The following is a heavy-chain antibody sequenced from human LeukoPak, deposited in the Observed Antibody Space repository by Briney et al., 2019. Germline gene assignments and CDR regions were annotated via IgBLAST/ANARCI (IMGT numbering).Heavy chain of an antibody. D-gene: IGHD6-13*01. CDR1: GGSFSGYY. V-gene: IGHV4-34*01. CDR3: ARVGRYSSLDAFDI. Sequence: SETLSLTCAVYGGSFSGYYWSWIRQSPGKGLEWIGSIYHSGSTYYNPSLKSRVTISVDTSKNQFSLKLSSVTAADTAVYYCARVGRYSSLDAFDIWGQGTMVTVSS. CDR2: IYHSGST. J-gene: IGHJ3*02.